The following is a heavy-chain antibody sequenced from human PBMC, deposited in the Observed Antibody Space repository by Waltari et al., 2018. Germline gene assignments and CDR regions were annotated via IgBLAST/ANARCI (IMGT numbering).Heavy chain of an antibody. J-gene: IGHJ2*01. CDR1: GGSISSSSYS. D-gene: IGHD3-10*01. CDR2: IYYIGST. CDR3: ARVPQGDGTMVQGVNITGLYWYFDL. Sequence: QLQLQESGPGLVKPSETLSLTCTVSGGSISSSSYSWGWIRQPPGKGLEWIGSIYYIGSTYYNPSLTDLVTITVDPSKNQFSRKLSSVTAADTAVYYCARVPQGDGTMVQGVNITGLYWYFDLWGRGTLVTVSS. V-gene: IGHV4-39*07.